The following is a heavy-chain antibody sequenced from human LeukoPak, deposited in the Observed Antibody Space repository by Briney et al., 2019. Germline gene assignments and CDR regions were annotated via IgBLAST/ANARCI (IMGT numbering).Heavy chain of an antibody. CDR1: GGSISSSSYY. CDR2: IYYSGST. V-gene: IGHV4-39*07. CDR3: ARDREGITMIVPEGYFDY. D-gene: IGHD3-22*01. J-gene: IGHJ4*02. Sequence: PSETLSLTCTVSGGSISSSSYYWGWIRQPPGKGLEWIGSIYYSGSTYYNPSLKSRVTISVDTSKNQFSLKLSSVTAADTAVYYCARDREGITMIVPEGYFDYWGQGTLVTVSS.